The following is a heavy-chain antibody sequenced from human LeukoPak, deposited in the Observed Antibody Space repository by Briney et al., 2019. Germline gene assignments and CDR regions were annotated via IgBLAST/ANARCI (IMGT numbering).Heavy chain of an antibody. CDR3: ARDKSPFTMVRGVLAY. CDR2: IIPIFGTA. V-gene: IGHV1-69*13. CDR1: GGTFSSYA. Sequence: GASVKVSCKASGGTFSSYAISWVRQAPGQGLEWMGGIIPIFGTANYAQKFQGRVTITADESTSTAYMELSSLRSEDTAVYYCARDKSPFTMVRGVLAYWGQGTLVTVSS. D-gene: IGHD3-10*01. J-gene: IGHJ4*02.